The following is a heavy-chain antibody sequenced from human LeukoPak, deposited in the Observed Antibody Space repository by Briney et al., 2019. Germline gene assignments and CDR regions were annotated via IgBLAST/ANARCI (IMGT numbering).Heavy chain of an antibody. Sequence: ASVKVSCKASGYTFTGYYMHWVRQAPGQGLEWMGWINPNSGGTNYAQKFQGRVTMTRDTSISTAYMELGRLRSDDTAVYYCARVFGYSSGWYQENWFDPWGQGTLVTVSS. CDR2: INPNSGGT. D-gene: IGHD6-19*01. J-gene: IGHJ5*02. CDR1: GYTFTGYY. CDR3: ARVFGYSSGWYQENWFDP. V-gene: IGHV1-2*02.